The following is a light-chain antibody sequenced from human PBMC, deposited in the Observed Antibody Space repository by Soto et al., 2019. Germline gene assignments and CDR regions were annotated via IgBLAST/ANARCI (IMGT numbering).Light chain of an antibody. CDR1: SSNIGSNT. CDR3: AAWDDSLNAYV. V-gene: IGLV1-44*01. CDR2: NNN. J-gene: IGLJ1*01. Sequence: QSVLTQPPSASGTPGQRVTISCSGSSSNIGSNTVNWYQQLPGTAPTLLIYNNNQWPSGVPDRISGSKSGTSASLAISGLQSEDEADYYCAAWDDSLNAYVFGTGTKLTVL.